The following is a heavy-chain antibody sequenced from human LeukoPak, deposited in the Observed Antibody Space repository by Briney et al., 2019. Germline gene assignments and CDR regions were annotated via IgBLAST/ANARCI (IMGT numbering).Heavy chain of an antibody. CDR2: IYPDDSET. J-gene: IGHJ4*02. V-gene: IGHV5-51*01. CDR3: ARLYYDVSGYFDY. CDR1: GYSFTSFS. D-gene: IGHD3-22*01. Sequence: GEPLQISGMGSGYSFTSFSIAWVRQMPGKGLGGMGIIYPDDSETIYSPSFQGQVTFSVDKSITTAYLHWSSLKASDTAMFYCARLYYDVSGYFDYWGQGTLVTVSS.